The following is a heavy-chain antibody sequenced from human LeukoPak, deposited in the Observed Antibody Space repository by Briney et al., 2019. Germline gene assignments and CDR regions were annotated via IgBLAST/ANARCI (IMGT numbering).Heavy chain of an antibody. J-gene: IGHJ6*02. CDR1: GGSISTYY. CDR3: ARYGMAGMDV. Sequence: SETLSLTCTVSGGSISTYYWSWIRQPPGKGLEGIGYFYYSETTNYNPHLKSRVSLSVDTSNNQFSLNLSSVTAADTAVYYCARYGMAGMDVWGQGTTVTVSS. V-gene: IGHV4-59*01. D-gene: IGHD1-1*01. CDR2: FYYSETT.